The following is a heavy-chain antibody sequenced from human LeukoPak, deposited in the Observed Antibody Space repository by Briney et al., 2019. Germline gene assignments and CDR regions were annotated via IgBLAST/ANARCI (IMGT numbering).Heavy chain of an antibody. CDR2: ISWICGSI. J-gene: IGHJ6*02. CDR1: GFAFDDYA. D-gene: IGHD3-3*01. Sequence: GSSLILSCSAFGFAFDDYALHLVRQAPGKGLDCVLGISWICGSIGYADSVKGRFTIYRDNAKNSLYLQMNSLRAEDTALYYCAKENLRFLEWLPHRGGMDVWGQATTVTVSS. CDR3: AKENLRFLEWLPHRGGMDV. V-gene: IGHV3-9*01.